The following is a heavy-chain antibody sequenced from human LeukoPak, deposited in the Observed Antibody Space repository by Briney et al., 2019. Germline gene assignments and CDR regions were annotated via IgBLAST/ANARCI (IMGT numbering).Heavy chain of an antibody. V-gene: IGHV1-18*01. J-gene: IGHJ5*02. CDR2: ISAYSGNA. D-gene: IGHD2-15*01. CDR3: ARDREGYQLQHSAWFDP. Sequence: ASVKVSCKAAGFTFSTYGFTWVRQAPGQGLEWMGWISAYSGNADYAQKFQDRFTMTTDTSTNTAYMELRSLRSDDTAVYYCARDREGYQLQHSAWFDPWGQGTLVMVSS. CDR1: GFTFSTYG.